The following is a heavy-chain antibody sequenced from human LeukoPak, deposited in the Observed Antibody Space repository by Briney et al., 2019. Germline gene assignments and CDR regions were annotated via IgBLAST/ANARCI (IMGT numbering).Heavy chain of an antibody. V-gene: IGHV4-59*01. CDR1: GGSISSYY. J-gene: IGHJ4*02. Sequence: TSETLSLTCTVSGGSISSYYWSWIRRPPGKGLEWIGYIYYSGSATYNPSLKSRVTISLNTSKNQFSLKLSSVTAADTALYYCAGRSRSAWYYDYWGQGTLVIVSS. CDR2: IYYSGSA. CDR3: AGRSRSAWYYDY. D-gene: IGHD6-19*01.